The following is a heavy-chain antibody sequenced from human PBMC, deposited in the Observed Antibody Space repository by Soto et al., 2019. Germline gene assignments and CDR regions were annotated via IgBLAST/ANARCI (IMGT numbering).Heavy chain of an antibody. CDR3: ARGRGSSWYYYYYGMDV. CDR2: INHSGST. D-gene: IGHD6-13*01. J-gene: IGHJ6*02. CDR1: GGSFSCYY. V-gene: IGHV4-34*01. Sequence: PSETLSLTCAVYGGSFSCYYWSWIRQPPGKGLEWIGEINHSGSTNYNPSLKSRVTISVDTSKNQFSLKLSSVTAADTAVYYCARGRGSSWYYYYYGMDVWGQGTTVTVSS.